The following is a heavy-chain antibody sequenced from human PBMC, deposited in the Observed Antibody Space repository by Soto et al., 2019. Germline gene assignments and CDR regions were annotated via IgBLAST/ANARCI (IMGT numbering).Heavy chain of an antibody. V-gene: IGHV4-34*01. CDR3: ARRRMYYDILTGYRPYYYGMDV. CDR1: GGSFSGYY. CDR2: INHSGST. Sequence: SETLSLTCAVYGGSFSGYYWSWIRQPPGKGLEWIGEINHSGSTNYNPSLKSRVTISVDTSKNQFSLKLSSVTAADTAVYYCARRRMYYDILTGYRPYYYGMDVWGQGTTVTVSS. D-gene: IGHD3-9*01. J-gene: IGHJ6*02.